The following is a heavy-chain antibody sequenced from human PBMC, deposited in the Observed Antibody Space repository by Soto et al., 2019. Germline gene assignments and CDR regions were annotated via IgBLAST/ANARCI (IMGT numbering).Heavy chain of an antibody. V-gene: IGHV4-34*01. J-gene: IGHJ4*02. CDR2: INHSGST. D-gene: IGHD2-8*02. Sequence: SETLSLTCAVYGGSFSGYYWSWIRQPPGKGLEWIGEINHSGSTNYNPSLKSRVTISVDTSKNQFSLKLSSVTAADTAVYYCARLHLLGVYAIDYWGQGTLVTVSS. CDR3: ARLHLLGVYAIDY. CDR1: GGSFSGYY.